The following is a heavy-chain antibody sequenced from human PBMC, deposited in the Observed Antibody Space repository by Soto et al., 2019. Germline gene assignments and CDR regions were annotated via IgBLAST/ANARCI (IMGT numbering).Heavy chain of an antibody. CDR3: ARGHHSKDV. CDR1: GFTFSGHY. J-gene: IGHJ6*02. CDR2: INPSGTYT. Sequence: SLRLSCAASGFTFSGHYMSWIRQAPGKGLEWISYINPSGTYTQYSDSVKGRFTISRDNAESSLYLQMNSLRPEDTALYYCARGHHSKDVWGQGATVTVSS. V-gene: IGHV3-11*06.